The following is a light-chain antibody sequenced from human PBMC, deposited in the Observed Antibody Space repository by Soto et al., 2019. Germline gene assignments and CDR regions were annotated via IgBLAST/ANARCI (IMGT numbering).Light chain of an antibody. CDR3: SSYTSSITYV. J-gene: IGLJ1*01. CDR2: EVS. Sequence: QSVLTQPASVSGSPGQSITISCTGTSSDIGRYSYVSWYQQHPGKAPKLIIYEVSNRPSGVSNRFSGSKSGNTASLTISGLQAEDEADYYCSSYTSSITYVFGTGTKLTVL. V-gene: IGLV2-14*01. CDR1: SSDIGRYSY.